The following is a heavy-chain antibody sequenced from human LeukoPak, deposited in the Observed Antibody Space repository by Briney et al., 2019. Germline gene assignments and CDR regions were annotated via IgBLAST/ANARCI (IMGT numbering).Heavy chain of an antibody. CDR2: IIPIQVIP. Sequence: SVKVSCKTSGGTFSNYAIYWVRQAPGHGLEWMGRIIPIQVIPTYAQAFQGRVTITTDKSTNTAYMELTNLTSADTAVYYCTRAAPYTGAGGYWGQGALVTVSS. D-gene: IGHD2-2*02. V-gene: IGHV1-69*04. CDR1: GGTFSNYA. CDR3: TRAAPYTGAGGY. J-gene: IGHJ4*02.